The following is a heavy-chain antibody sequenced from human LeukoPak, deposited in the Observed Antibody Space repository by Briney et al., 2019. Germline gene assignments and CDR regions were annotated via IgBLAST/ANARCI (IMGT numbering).Heavy chain of an antibody. CDR3: ARRDSSGWYSSWFDP. V-gene: IGHV4-4*07. CDR2: IYTSGST. J-gene: IGHJ5*02. D-gene: IGHD6-19*01. CDR1: GGSISSYY. Sequence: SETLSLTCTVSGGSISSYYWSWIRQPAGKGLEWIGRIYTSGSTNYNPSLKSRVTLSVDTSKNQFSLRLISVTAADTAVYYCARRDSSGWYSSWFDPWGQGTLVTVSS.